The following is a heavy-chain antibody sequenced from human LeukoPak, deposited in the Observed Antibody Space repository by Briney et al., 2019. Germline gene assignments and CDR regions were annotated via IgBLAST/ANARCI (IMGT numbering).Heavy chain of an antibody. D-gene: IGHD3-9*01. CDR1: GDSVTGTTSA. Sequence: SQTLSLTCAISGDSVTGTTSAWNWIRHSPSRGLEWLGRTYYRSKWYSDYAVSVQSRIIISADPSKNQFSLQLNFVTPEDTAVYYCATGYQLPYWGQGTPVTDSS. CDR2: TYYRSKWYS. CDR3: ATGYQLPY. V-gene: IGHV6-1*01. J-gene: IGHJ4*02.